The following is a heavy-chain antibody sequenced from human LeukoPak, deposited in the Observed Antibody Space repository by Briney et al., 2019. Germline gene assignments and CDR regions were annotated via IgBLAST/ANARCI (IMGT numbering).Heavy chain of an antibody. J-gene: IGHJ3*02. CDR2: INHSGST. CDR1: GGSFSGYY. D-gene: IGHD1-26*01. CDR3: ARVGRQKLDSGSYLSGAFDI. V-gene: IGHV4-34*01. Sequence: PSETLSLTCAVYGGSFSGYYWSWIRQPPGKGLGWIGEINHSGSTNYNPSLKSRVTMSVDTSKNQFSLKLSSVTAADTAVYYCARVGRQKLDSGSYLSGAFDIWGQGTMVTVSS.